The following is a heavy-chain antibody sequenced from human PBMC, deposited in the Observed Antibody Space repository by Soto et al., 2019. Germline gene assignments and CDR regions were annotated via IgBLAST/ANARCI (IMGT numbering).Heavy chain of an antibody. J-gene: IGHJ3*02. CDR2: IYWNDDK. V-gene: IGHV2-5*01. CDR1: GFSLSTSGVG. D-gene: IGHD6-13*01. Sequence: SGPTLVNPTQTLTLTCTFSGFSLSTSGVGVGWIRQPPGKALEWLALIYWNDDKRYSPSLKRRLTITKDTSKNQVVLTMTNMDPVDTATYYCAHRRWIAAALPGAFDIWGQGTMVTVSS. CDR3: AHRRWIAAALPGAFDI.